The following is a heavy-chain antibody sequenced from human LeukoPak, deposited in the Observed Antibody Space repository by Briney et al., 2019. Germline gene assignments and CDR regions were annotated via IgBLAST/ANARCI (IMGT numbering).Heavy chain of an antibody. CDR1: GGSLSSYY. CDR3: ARTVDYYDSSGLWRFDY. V-gene: IGHV4-59*01. D-gene: IGHD3-22*01. CDR2: IYYSWST. J-gene: IGHJ4*02. Sequence: PSETLSLTCTVSGGSLSSYYWSWIRQPPGKGLEWIGYIYYSWSTKYNPSLKSRVTISVDTSKNQFSLKLSSVTAADTAVYYCARTVDYYDSSGLWRFDYWGQGTLVTASS.